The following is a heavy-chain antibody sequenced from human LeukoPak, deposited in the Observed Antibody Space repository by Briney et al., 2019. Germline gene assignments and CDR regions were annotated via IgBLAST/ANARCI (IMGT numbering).Heavy chain of an antibody. CDR2: VSGGGSGT. V-gene: IGHV3-23*01. D-gene: IGHD2/OR15-2a*01. CDR3: AKWLNKAYYYMDV. Sequence: GGTLRLSCAASGFTFSSYGMSWVRQAPGKGLEWVSAVSGGGSGTYYADSVKGRFTISRDNSKNTLYLQMNSLTGEDSAVYYCAKWLNKAYYYMDVWGKGTTVTISS. J-gene: IGHJ6*03. CDR1: GFTFSSYG.